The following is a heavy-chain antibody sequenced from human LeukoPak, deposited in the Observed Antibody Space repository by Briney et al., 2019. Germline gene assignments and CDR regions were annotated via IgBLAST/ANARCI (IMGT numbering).Heavy chain of an antibody. CDR2: IIPILGIA. CDR1: GGTSSSYT. V-gene: IGHV1-69*02. Sequence: SVKVSCKASGGTSSSYTISWVRQAPGQGLEWMGRIIPILGIANYAQKFQGRVTINADKSTSTAYMELSSLRSEDTAVYYCARGPPTGYSSSWYPINYYFDYWGQGTLVTVSS. CDR3: ARGPPTGYSSSWYPINYYFDY. D-gene: IGHD6-13*01. J-gene: IGHJ4*02.